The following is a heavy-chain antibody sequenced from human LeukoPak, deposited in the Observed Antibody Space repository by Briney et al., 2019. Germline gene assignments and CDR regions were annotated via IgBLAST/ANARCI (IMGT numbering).Heavy chain of an antibody. J-gene: IGHJ4*02. CDR3: ARHPVVSIAARYFDY. V-gene: IGHV4-39*01. D-gene: IGHD6-6*01. CDR2: IYYSGST. Sequence: SETLSLTCTVSGGSISSSSYYWGWIRQPPGKGLEWIGSIYYSGSTYYNPSLKSRVTISVGTSKNQFSLKLSSVTAADTAVYYCARHPVVSIAARYFDYWGQGTLVTVSS. CDR1: GGSISSSSYY.